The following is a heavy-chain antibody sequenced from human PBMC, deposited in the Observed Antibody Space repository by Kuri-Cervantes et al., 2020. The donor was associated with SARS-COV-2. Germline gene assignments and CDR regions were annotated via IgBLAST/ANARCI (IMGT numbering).Heavy chain of an antibody. CDR1: GYTLTLDW. J-gene: IGHJ1*01. D-gene: IGHD2-21*01. V-gene: IGHV5-51*01. CDR3: ARSCGGDCPMEH. CDR2: IFPGDSDT. Sequence: GESLKISCKASGYTLTLDWIVWVRQMPGKGLEWMGTIFPGDSDTRYSPSFQGQVTISADKSINTAYLQWSSLKASDTAMYYCARSCGGDCPMEHWGQGTLVTVSS.